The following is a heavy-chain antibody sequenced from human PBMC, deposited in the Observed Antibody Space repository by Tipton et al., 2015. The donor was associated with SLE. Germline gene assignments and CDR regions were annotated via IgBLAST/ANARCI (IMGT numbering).Heavy chain of an antibody. J-gene: IGHJ4*02. CDR1: GDSVSTSNHY. CDR3: ARLSLDSWDLPQCFDS. CDR2: FFYRGST. Sequence: GLVKPSETLSLTCTVSGDSVSTSNHYWGWIRQSPGQGLDWIGNFFYRGSTYYNPSLKSRVTISTDTSKNQFSLRLSSVTAADTAVYYCARLSLDSWDLPQCFDSWGQGTLVTVSS. V-gene: IGHV4-39*07. D-gene: IGHD1-26*01.